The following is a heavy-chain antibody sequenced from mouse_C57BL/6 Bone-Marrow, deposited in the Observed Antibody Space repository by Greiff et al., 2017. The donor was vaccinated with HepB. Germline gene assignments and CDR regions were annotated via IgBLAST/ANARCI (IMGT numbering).Heavy chain of an antibody. D-gene: IGHD1-1*01. V-gene: IGHV1-58*01. CDR2: LYIGNGYT. Sequence: VQLQQSGAELVRPGSSVKMSCKTSGYTFTSYGINWVKQRPGQGLEWIGYLYIGNGYTEYNEKFKGKATLTSDTSSSTAYMQLSSLTSEDSAIYFCARSYYGSSYTSYWYFDVWGTGTTVTVSS. CDR1: GYTFTSYG. CDR3: ARSYYGSSYTSYWYFDV. J-gene: IGHJ1*03.